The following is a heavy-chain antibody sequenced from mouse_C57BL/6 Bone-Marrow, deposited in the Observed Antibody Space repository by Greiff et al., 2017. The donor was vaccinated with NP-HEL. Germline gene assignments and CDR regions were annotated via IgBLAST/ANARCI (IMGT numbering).Heavy chain of an antibody. J-gene: IGHJ1*03. CDR2: IDPEDGET. CDR1: GFNIKDYY. V-gene: IGHV14-2*01. Sequence: VQLQQSGAELVKPGASVKLSCTASGFNIKDYYMHWVKQRTEQGLEWIGRIDPEDGETKYAPKFQGKATITADTSSNTAYLQISSLTSEDTAFYYCAFYYGSSYWYFEGWGTGTTVTVSS. CDR3: AFYYGSSYWYFEG. D-gene: IGHD1-1*01.